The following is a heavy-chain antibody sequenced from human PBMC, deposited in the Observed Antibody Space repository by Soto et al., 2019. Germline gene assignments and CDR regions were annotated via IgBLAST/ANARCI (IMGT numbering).Heavy chain of an antibody. Sequence: LSLICAVYGGFFRGYYWSWIRQPPGKGLEWIGEINHSGSTNYNPSLNSRFTISVDTSKNQFSLKLGSVTAADTAVYYCARTNRGSWDRYYYSGMDVWGQGTTVTVSS. J-gene: IGHJ6*02. CDR3: ARTNRGSWDRYYYSGMDV. CDR1: GGFFRGYY. CDR2: INHSGST. V-gene: IGHV4-34*01. D-gene: IGHD6-13*01.